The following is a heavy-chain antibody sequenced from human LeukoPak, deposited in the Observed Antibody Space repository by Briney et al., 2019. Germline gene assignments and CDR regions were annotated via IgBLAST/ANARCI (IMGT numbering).Heavy chain of an antibody. D-gene: IGHD6-19*01. V-gene: IGHV3-66*01. J-gene: IGHJ5*02. CDR1: GFTVSSNY. Sequence: GGSLRLSCAASGFTVSSNYMSWVRQAPGKGLEWVSVIYSGGSTYYTDSVKGRFTISRDNSKNTLYLQMNGLRAEDTAVYYCARNYPHSSAWYNWFDPWGQGTLVTVSS. CDR2: IYSGGST. CDR3: ARNYPHSSAWYNWFDP.